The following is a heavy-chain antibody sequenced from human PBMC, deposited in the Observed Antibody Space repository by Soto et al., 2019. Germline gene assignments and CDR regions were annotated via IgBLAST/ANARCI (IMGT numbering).Heavy chain of an antibody. CDR3: ARDLGDFWSGYYIAHYYGMDV. D-gene: IGHD3-3*01. CDR1: GYTFTGYY. Sequence: ASVKVSCKASGYTFTGYYMHWVRQAPGQGLEWMGWINPNSGGTNYAQKFQGWVTMTRDTSISTAYMELSRLRSDDTAVHYCARDLGDFWSGYYIAHYYGMDVWGQGTTVTVSS. V-gene: IGHV1-2*04. J-gene: IGHJ6*02. CDR2: INPNSGGT.